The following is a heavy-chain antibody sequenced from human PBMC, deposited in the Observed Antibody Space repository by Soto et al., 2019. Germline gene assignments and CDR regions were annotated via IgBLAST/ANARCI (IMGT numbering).Heavy chain of an antibody. D-gene: IGHD5-12*01. CDR3: AKGYYSGYDLAYFDY. CDR1: GFTFSYYA. V-gene: IGHV3-23*01. CDR2: VTGGSPTA. Sequence: EVQLLESGGGLVQPGGSLRLSCAASGFTFSYYAMTWVRQAPGKGLEWVSSVTGGSPTAFYADAVKGRFTISRDNSKNTLYLQLNSLRAEDTAVYYCAKGYYSGYDLAYFDYWGQGTLVTVSS. J-gene: IGHJ4*02.